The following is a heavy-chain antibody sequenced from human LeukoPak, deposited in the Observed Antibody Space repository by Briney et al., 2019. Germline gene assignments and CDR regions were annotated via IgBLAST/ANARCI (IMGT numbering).Heavy chain of an antibody. D-gene: IGHD5-12*01. J-gene: IGHJ6*02. Sequence: ASVKVSCKASGGTFSSYAISWARQAPGQGLEWMGRIIPILGIANYAQKFQGRVTITADKSTSTAYMELSSLRSEDTAVYYCAREIVATAATPYYYYGMDVWGQGTTVTVSS. CDR2: IIPILGIA. CDR3: AREIVATAATPYYYYGMDV. V-gene: IGHV1-69*04. CDR1: GGTFSSYA.